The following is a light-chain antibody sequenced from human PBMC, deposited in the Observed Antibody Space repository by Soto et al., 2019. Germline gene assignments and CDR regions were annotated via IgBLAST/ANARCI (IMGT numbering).Light chain of an antibody. CDR2: SNA. CDR1: SSDIGAGSD. V-gene: IGLV1-40*01. CDR3: QSYDSSLTTYV. Sequence: QAVVTQPPSVSEAPGQRVTISCTGSSSDIGAGSDVHWYQQLPGAAPKLLIYSNAIRPSGVPDRFSASKSGTSASLAITGLRAEDEADYYCQSYDSSLTTYVFGTGTKLTVL. J-gene: IGLJ1*01.